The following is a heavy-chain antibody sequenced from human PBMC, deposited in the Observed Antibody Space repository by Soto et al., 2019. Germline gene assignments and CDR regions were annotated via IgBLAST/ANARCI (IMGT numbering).Heavy chain of an antibody. Sequence: EVQLVESGGGLVQPGGSLRLSCAASGFTVSSNYISWVRQAPGKGLEWVSVIYSGGSTYYADSVKGRFTISRHNSKNTLYLQMNSLRAEDTAVYYCARDRYGSGSYEYGWFDPWGQGTLVTVSS. CDR3: ARDRYGSGSYEYGWFDP. V-gene: IGHV3-53*04. CDR1: GFTVSSNY. J-gene: IGHJ5*02. CDR2: IYSGGST. D-gene: IGHD3-10*01.